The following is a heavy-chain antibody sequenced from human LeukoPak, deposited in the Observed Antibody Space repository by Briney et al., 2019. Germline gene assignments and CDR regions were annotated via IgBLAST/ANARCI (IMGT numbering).Heavy chain of an antibody. J-gene: IGHJ4*02. CDR3: ARVNGLPDY. CDR1: GGTFSSYA. V-gene: IGHV1-8*02. Sequence: ASVKVPCKASGGTFSSYAINWVRQATGQGLEWMGRMNPKSGYTGYAQKFQGKVTMTRDTSISTAYMEVSSLTFDDTAIYYCARVNGLPDYWGQGTLVTVSS. CDR2: MNPKSGYT. D-gene: IGHD2-8*01.